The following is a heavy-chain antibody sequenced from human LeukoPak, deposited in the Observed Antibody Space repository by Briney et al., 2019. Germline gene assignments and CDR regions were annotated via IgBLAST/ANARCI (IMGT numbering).Heavy chain of an antibody. CDR1: GGSISSSSYY. CDR2: INHSGST. Sequence: RTSETLSLTCTVSGGSISSSSYYWGWIRQPPGKGLEWIGEINHSGSTNYNPSLKSRVTISVDTSTNQFSLKLSSVTAADTAVYYCGFLHDSGSFDAFDIWGQGTMVTVSS. D-gene: IGHD1-26*01. J-gene: IGHJ3*02. V-gene: IGHV4-39*07. CDR3: GFLHDSGSFDAFDI.